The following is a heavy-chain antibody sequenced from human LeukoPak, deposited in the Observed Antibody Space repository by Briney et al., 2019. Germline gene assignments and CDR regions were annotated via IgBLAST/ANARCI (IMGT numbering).Heavy chain of an antibody. V-gene: IGHV4-4*07. D-gene: IGHD2/OR15-2a*01. CDR2: VYPDGGP. CDR3: TRGLHTSLPFH. CDR1: GGSISTHF. Sequence: SETLSLTCTVSGGSISTHFWSWVRQTAGQGLEWIGRVYPDGGPNYNPSLESRVTMSRDTSKNQFSLSLSSVTAADTAVYYCTRGLHTSLPFHWGQGIRVTVSA. J-gene: IGHJ4*02.